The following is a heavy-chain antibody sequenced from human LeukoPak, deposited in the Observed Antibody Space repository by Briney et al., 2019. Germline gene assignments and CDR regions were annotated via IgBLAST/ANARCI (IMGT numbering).Heavy chain of an antibody. V-gene: IGHV3-23*01. D-gene: IGHD6-13*01. Sequence: GGSLRLSCAASGFTFSSYWMHWVRQAPGKGLEWVSFIRSDGGSTLYADSVKGRFTISRDNSKNTLYAEMTSLRAEDTAVYYCATLASGYSSPFDYWGQGTLVTVSS. CDR2: IRSDGGST. J-gene: IGHJ4*02. CDR1: GFTFSSYW. CDR3: ATLASGYSSPFDY.